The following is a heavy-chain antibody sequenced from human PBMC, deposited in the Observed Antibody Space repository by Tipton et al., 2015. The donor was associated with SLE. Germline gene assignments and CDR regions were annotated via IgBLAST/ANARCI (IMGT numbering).Heavy chain of an antibody. CDR1: GGSISSYY. J-gene: IGHJ3*02. Sequence: TLSLTCTVSGGSISSYYWSWIRQPPGKGLEWIGYIYYSGSTNYNPSLKSRVTISVDTSKNQFSLKLSSVTAADTAVYYCARVRGTYYDFWGGYYSDAFDIWGKGTMVTVSS. CDR2: IYYSGST. D-gene: IGHD3-3*01. V-gene: IGHV4-59*01. CDR3: ARVRGTYYDFWGGYYSDAFDI.